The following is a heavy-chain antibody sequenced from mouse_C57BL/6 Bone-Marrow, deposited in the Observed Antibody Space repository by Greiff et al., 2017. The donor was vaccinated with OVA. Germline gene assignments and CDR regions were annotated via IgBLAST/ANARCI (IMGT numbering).Heavy chain of an antibody. D-gene: IGHD3-2*02. V-gene: IGHV1-55*01. Sequence: QVHVKQPGAELVKPGASVKMSCKASGYTFTSYWITWVKQRPGQGLEWIGDIYPGSGSTNYNEKFKSKATLTVDTSSSTAYMQLSSLTSEDSAVYYCAREGYPGAWFAYWGQGTLVTVSA. J-gene: IGHJ3*01. CDR2: IYPGSGST. CDR3: AREGYPGAWFAY. CDR1: GYTFTSYW.